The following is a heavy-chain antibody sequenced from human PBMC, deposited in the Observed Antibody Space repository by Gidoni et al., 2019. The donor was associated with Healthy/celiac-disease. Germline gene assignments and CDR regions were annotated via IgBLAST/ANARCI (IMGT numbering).Heavy chain of an antibody. CDR1: LRTFRSSA. J-gene: IGHJ6*03. Sequence: QLHLVQSGSWVNQPASSVKFSCQSSLRTFRSSAISWVRQATGQGLEWMGGILPIFGIANDGQKFKGRVTITADESMSTDYMELSMLRYENTAVDDCARGYSNACSSYYYYMDVWGKGTTVTVSS. V-gene: IGHV1-69*01. D-gene: IGHD4-4*01. CDR2: ILPIFGIA. CDR3: ARGYSNACSSYYYYMDV.